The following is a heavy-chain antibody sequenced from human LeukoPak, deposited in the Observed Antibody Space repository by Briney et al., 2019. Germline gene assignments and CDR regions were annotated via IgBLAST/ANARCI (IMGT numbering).Heavy chain of an antibody. J-gene: IGHJ4*02. Sequence: SETLSLTCTVSGGSISSYYWSWIRQPTGKGLEWIGRIYTSGSTNYHPSLKSRVTMSVDTSKNQFSLNLSSVTAADTAVYYCARQSYDDRPFDYWGQGALVTVSS. CDR3: ARQSYDDRPFDY. CDR2: IYTSGST. V-gene: IGHV4-4*07. D-gene: IGHD3-10*01. CDR1: GGSISSYY.